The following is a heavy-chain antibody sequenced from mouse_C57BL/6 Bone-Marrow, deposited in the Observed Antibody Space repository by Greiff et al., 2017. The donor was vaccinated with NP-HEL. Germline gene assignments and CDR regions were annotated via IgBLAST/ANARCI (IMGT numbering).Heavy chain of an antibody. V-gene: IGHV7-1*01. D-gene: IGHD1-1*01. CDR2: SRNKANDYTT. CDR1: GFTFSDFY. Sequence: EVKLVESGGGLVQSGRSLRLSCATSGFTFSDFYMEWVRQAPGKGLEWIAASRNKANDYTTEYSASVKGRFIVSRDTSQSILYLQMNALRAEDTAIYYCAREALNYGSSYDWYFDVWGTGTTVTVSS. CDR3: AREALNYGSSYDWYFDV. J-gene: IGHJ1*03.